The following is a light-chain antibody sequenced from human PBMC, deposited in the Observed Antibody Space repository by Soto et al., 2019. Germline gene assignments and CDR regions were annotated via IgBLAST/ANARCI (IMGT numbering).Light chain of an antibody. CDR2: EVS. Sequence: QSVLTQPPSASGSPGQSVTISCTGTSSDVGGYKYVSWYQQHPGKAPKLMIYEVSKRPSGVPDRFSGSKSGSTASLTVSGLQAEDEADYYCSSYAGRNNWVFGGGTKVTVL. J-gene: IGLJ3*02. CDR3: SSYAGRNNWV. CDR1: SSDVGGYKY. V-gene: IGLV2-8*01.